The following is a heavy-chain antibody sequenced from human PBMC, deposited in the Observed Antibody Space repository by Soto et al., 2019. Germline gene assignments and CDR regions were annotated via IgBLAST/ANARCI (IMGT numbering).Heavy chain of an antibody. J-gene: IGHJ4*02. CDR2: IKSKTDGGTT. CDR3: TTGRRYYDSSGYYGPGPGDY. Sequence: GGSLRLSCAASGFTFSSYGMHWVRQAPGKGLEWVGRIKSKTDGGTTDYAAPVKGRFTISRDDSKNTLYLQMNSLKTEDTAVYYCTTGRRYYDSSGYYGPGPGDYWGQGTLVTVSS. CDR1: GFTFSSYG. V-gene: IGHV3-15*07. D-gene: IGHD3-22*01.